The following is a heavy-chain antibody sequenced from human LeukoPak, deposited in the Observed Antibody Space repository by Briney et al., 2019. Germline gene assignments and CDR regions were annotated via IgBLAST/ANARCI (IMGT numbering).Heavy chain of an antibody. D-gene: IGHD3-22*01. V-gene: IGHV4-30-2*01. J-gene: IGHJ4*02. CDR3: ARAHDSSGYQPYFDY. Sequence: SQTLSLTCAVSGGSISSGGYSWSWIRQPPGKGLEWIGYIYHSGSTYYNPSLKSRVTISVDRSKNQFSLKLSSVTAADTAVYSCARAHDSSGYQPYFDYWGQGTLVTVSS. CDR2: IYHSGST. CDR1: GGSISSGGYS.